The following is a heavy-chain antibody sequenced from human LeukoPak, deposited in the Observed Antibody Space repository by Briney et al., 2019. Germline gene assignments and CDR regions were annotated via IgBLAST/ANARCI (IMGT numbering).Heavy chain of an antibody. Sequence: PGGSLRLSCAASGFTVSSNYMSWVRQAPGKGLEWVSVIYSGGSTYYADSVKGRFSISRDSSKNTLYLQMNSLRAEDTAVYYCARDVSYYDSSGFSLDYWGQGTLVTVSS. CDR2: IYSGGST. J-gene: IGHJ4*02. V-gene: IGHV3-53*05. CDR1: GFTVSSNY. D-gene: IGHD3-22*01. CDR3: ARDVSYYDSSGFSLDY.